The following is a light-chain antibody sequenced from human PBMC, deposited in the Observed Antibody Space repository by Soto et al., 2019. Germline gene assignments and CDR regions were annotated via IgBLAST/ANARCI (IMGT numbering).Light chain of an antibody. CDR2: KAS. CDR3: QHYNSYSEA. J-gene: IGKJ1*01. V-gene: IGKV1-5*03. CDR1: QTISSG. Sequence: DIPMTQSPSTLSGSVGDRVTITCRASQTISSGLAWYQQKPGKAPKLLIYKASTLKSGVPSRFRGSGSGTEFTLTISSLQPDDFATYYCQHYNSYSEAFGQGTKVEL.